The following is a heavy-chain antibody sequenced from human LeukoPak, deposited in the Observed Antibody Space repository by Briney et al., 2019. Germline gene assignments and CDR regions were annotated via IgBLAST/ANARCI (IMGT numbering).Heavy chain of an antibody. J-gene: IGHJ4*02. CDR3: TRDTGCSGGACYSFYDY. D-gene: IGHD2-15*01. Sequence: GGSLRLSCAASGFTFSSYWMTWVRQAPGQGLEWVANIKQDGSAKYYVDSVKGRFTIPRDNAKNSLYLQMNSLRVEDTAVYYCTRDTGCSGGACYSFYDYWGQGTLVTVSS. V-gene: IGHV3-7*01. CDR2: IKQDGSAK. CDR1: GFTFSSYW.